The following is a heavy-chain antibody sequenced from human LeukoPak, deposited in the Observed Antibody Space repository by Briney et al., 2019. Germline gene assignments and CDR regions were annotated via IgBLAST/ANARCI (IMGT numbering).Heavy chain of an antibody. V-gene: IGHV3-23*01. D-gene: IGHD2-2*02. CDR3: AKEGCSSTSCYTVY. CDR2: ISGSGGST. Sequence: GGSLRLSCEASGFTFSGYAVSWVRQAPGKGLEWVSAISGSGGSTYYADSVKGRFTISRDNSKNTLYLQMNSLRAEDTAVYYCAKEGCSSTSCYTVYWGQGTLVTVSS. J-gene: IGHJ4*02. CDR1: GFTFSGYA.